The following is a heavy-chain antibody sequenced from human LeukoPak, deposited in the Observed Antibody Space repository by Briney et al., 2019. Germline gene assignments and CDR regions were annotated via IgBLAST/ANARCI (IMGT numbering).Heavy chain of an antibody. CDR3: AKDREGYYGSGSYSGFDY. V-gene: IGHV3-30*18. CDR1: GFTFSSYG. Sequence: PGGSLRLSCAASGFTFSSYGMHWVRQAPGKGLEWVAVISYDGSNKYYADSVKGRFTISRDNSKNTLYLQMNSLRAEDTAVYYCAKDREGYYGSGSYSGFDYWGQGTLVTVSS. D-gene: IGHD3-10*01. J-gene: IGHJ4*02. CDR2: ISYDGSNK.